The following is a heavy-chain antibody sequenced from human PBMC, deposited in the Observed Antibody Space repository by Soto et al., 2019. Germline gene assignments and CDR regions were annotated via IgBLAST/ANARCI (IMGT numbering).Heavy chain of an antibody. Sequence: QVQLVESGGGVDQPGRSLRLSCAASGFTCSSYGMHWVRQAPGKGLEWVAVISYDGSNKYYADSVKGRFTISRDNSKNTLYLQMNSLRAEDTAVYYCAKGSMDFDYWGQGTLVTVSS. CDR2: ISYDGSNK. J-gene: IGHJ4*02. D-gene: IGHD3-10*01. V-gene: IGHV3-30*18. CDR3: AKGSMDFDY. CDR1: GFTCSSYG.